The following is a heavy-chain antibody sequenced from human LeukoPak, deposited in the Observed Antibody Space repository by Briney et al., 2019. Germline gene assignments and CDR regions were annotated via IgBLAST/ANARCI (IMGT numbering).Heavy chain of an antibody. Sequence: SETLSLTCTVAGGSINSYYWSWIRQPAGKGLEWIGRIYSSGSTNYNPSLKSRVSMSVDTSKNQFSLKLTSVTAADTAVYYCARGGEATVVTMWGQGILVTVSS. D-gene: IGHD4-23*01. CDR1: GGSINSYY. V-gene: IGHV4-4*07. CDR2: IYSSGST. CDR3: ARGGEATVVTM. J-gene: IGHJ4*02.